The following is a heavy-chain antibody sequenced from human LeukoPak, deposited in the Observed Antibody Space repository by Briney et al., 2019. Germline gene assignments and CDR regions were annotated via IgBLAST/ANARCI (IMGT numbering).Heavy chain of an antibody. D-gene: IGHD3-22*01. J-gene: IGHJ4*02. V-gene: IGHV3-48*01. CDR1: GFLFISCP. CDR3: AKVGNYYDSSGYDPNTDY. CDR2: ISNSGSII. Sequence: GGSLRLSCAASGFLFISCPFHWVRQAPGKGLEWVSYISNSGSIIYYADSVKGRFTISRDNAKNSLYLQMNSLRAEDTAVYYCAKVGNYYDSSGYDPNTDYWGQGTLVTVSS.